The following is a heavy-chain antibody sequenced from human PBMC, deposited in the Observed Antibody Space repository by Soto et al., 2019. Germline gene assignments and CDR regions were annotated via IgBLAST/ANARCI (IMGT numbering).Heavy chain of an antibody. D-gene: IGHD5-18*01. V-gene: IGHV4-4*02. CDR3: ARDFGYGGYGDY. J-gene: IGHJ4*02. Sequence: QVQLQESGPGLVKPSGTLSLTCAVSGGSISSSNWWSWVRQPPGKGLEWIGEIYHSGSTNYNPSPRSRVTNTVAKSKNQFPVRLRSVPAADPAVYSCARDFGYGGYGDYWGQGTLVTVSS. CDR1: GGSISSSNW. CDR2: IYHSGST.